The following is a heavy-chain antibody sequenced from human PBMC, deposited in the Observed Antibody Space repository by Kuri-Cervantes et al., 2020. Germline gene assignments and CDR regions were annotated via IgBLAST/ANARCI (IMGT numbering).Heavy chain of an antibody. D-gene: IGHD2-8*01. CDR3: ARLIRGAVSMLDYFDY. V-gene: IGHV4-4*02. J-gene: IGHJ4*02. CDR1: GGSISSSNW. Sequence: GSLRLSCTVSGGSISSSNWWSWVRQPPGKGLEWIGEIYHSGSTNYNPSLKSRVTISVDKSKNQFSLKLSSVTAADTAVYYCARLIRGAVSMLDYFDYWGQGSLVTVSS. CDR2: IYHSGST.